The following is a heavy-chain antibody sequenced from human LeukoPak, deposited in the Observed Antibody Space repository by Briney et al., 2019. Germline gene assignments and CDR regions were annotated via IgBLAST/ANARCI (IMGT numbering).Heavy chain of an antibody. V-gene: IGHV4-4*07. CDR3: ARDRGYSSSWYYFDY. CDR2: IYTSGST. J-gene: IGHJ4*02. D-gene: IGHD6-13*01. Sequence: PSETLSLTCTVSGGSISSYYWSWIRKPAGKGLEWIGRIYTSGSTNYNPSLKSRVTMSVDTSKNQFSLKLSSVTAADTAVYYCARDRGYSSSWYYFDYWGQGTLVTVSS. CDR1: GGSISSYY.